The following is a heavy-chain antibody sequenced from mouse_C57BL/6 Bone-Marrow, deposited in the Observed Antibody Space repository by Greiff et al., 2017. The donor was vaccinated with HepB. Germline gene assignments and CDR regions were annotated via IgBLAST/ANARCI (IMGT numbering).Heavy chain of an antibody. V-gene: IGHV5-17*01. Sequence: EVKLVESGGGLVKPGGSLKLSCAASGFTFSDYGMHWVRQAPEKGLEWVAYISSGSSTIYYADTVKGRFTISRDNAKNTLFLQMTSLRSEDTAMYYCARHGSSSYWYFDVWGTGTTVTVSS. D-gene: IGHD1-1*01. J-gene: IGHJ1*03. CDR1: GFTFSDYG. CDR2: ISSGSSTI. CDR3: ARHGSSSYWYFDV.